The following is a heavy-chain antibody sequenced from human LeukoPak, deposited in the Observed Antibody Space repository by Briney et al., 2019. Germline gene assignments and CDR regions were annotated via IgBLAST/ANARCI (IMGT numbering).Heavy chain of an antibody. J-gene: IGHJ4*02. CDR2: IYHSGST. Sequence: SETLSLTCTVSGGSISSYYWSWIRQPPGKGLEWIGYIYHSGSTYYNPSLKSRVTISVDRSKNQFSLKLSSVTAADTAVYYCARETVAGYIDYWGQGTLVTVSS. D-gene: IGHD6-19*01. V-gene: IGHV4-59*12. CDR1: GGSISSYY. CDR3: ARETVAGYIDY.